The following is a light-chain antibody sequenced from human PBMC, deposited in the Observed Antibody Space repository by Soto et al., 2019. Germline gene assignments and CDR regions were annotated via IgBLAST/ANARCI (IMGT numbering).Light chain of an antibody. CDR2: DAS. V-gene: IGKV3-11*01. Sequence: EIVLTPSPATLSLSPGERATLSCRASQSVTSYLAWYQQKPGQAPRLLIYDASNSATGIPARFSGSGSGTDFTLTISSLEPEDFAVYYCLQRTNWPLTFGGGTKVEIK. J-gene: IGKJ4*01. CDR1: QSVTSY. CDR3: LQRTNWPLT.